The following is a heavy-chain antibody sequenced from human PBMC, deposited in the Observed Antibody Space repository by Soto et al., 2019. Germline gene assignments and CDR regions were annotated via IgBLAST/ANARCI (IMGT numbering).Heavy chain of an antibody. V-gene: IGHV2-5*02. CDR1: GVSLTSSSMG. CDR2: IYWDDDK. D-gene: IGHD3-16*01. CDR3: AHRRGGSVWNEGYFPF. J-gene: IGHJ4*02. Sequence: QITLKETGPTLVEPTEALALTCSFSGVSLTSSSMGVAWFRQPLVKALECLVVIYWDDDKRYNPSLKNRITITKDTTNNEVALTMTDMEPQDPAPYFCAHRRGGSVWNEGYFPFWGQGIVVTVS.